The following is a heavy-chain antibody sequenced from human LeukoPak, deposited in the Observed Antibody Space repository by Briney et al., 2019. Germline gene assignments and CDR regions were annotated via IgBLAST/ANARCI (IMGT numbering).Heavy chain of an antibody. CDR3: TGGSGWYSPDY. D-gene: IGHD6-19*01. Sequence: GGSLKLSCAASGFTFSGSAMHWVRQASGKGLEWVGLIRILTNNYATAYAASVRGRFTISRDGSKETAYLQMNSLKTEDTAVYYCTGGSGWYSPDYWGQGTLVTVFS. CDR1: GFTFSGSA. V-gene: IGHV3-73*01. J-gene: IGHJ4*02. CDR2: IRILTNNYAT.